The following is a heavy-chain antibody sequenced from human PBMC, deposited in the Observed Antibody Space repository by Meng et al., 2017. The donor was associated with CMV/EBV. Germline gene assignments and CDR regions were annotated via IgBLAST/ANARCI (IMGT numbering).Heavy chain of an antibody. V-gene: IGHV1-2*02. CDR2: INPNSGGT. Sequence: VSVKVSCKASGYAFTGYYMHWVRQAPGQGLEWMGWINPNSGGTNHAQKFQGRVTMTRDTSISTAYMELSRLRSDDTAVYYCAREDYYGSGDDAFDIWGQGTMVTVSS. CDR1: GYAFTGYY. D-gene: IGHD3-10*01. J-gene: IGHJ3*02. CDR3: AREDYYGSGDDAFDI.